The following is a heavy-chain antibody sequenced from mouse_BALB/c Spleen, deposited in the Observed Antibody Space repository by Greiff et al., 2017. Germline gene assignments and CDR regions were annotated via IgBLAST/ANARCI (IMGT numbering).Heavy chain of an antibody. V-gene: IGHV5-17*02. CDR1: GFTFSSFG. CDR2: ISSGSSTI. Sequence: EVQLVESGGGLVQPGGSRKLSCAASGFTFSSFGMHWVRQAPEKGLEWVAYISSGSSTIYYADTVKGRFTISRDNPKNTLFLQMTSLRSEDTAMYYCARSSNWPLDYWGQGTTLTVSS. CDR3: ARSSNWPLDY. J-gene: IGHJ2*01. D-gene: IGHD4-1*01.